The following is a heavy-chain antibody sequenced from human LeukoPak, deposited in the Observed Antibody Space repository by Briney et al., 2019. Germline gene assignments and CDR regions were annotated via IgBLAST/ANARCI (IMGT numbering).Heavy chain of an antibody. D-gene: IGHD6-13*01. CDR3: ARVHSSSWPDAFDI. V-gene: IGHV3-11*06. CDR2: ISSSSSYT. CDR1: GFTLSDYY. J-gene: IGHJ3*02. Sequence: PGGSLRLSCAASGFTLSDYYMSWIRQAPGKGLEWVSYISSSSSYTNYADSVKGRFTISRDNAKNSLYLQMNSLRAEDTAVYYCARVHSSSWPDAFDIWGQGTMVTVSS.